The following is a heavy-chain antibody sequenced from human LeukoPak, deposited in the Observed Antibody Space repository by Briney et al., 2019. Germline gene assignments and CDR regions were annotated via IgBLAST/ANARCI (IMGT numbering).Heavy chain of an antibody. CDR2: ISPSGGST. CDR1: GYSLTNYY. V-gene: IGHV1-46*01. J-gene: IGHJ4*02. D-gene: IGHD5-12*01. Sequence: ASVKVSCKAFGYSLTNYYVHWVRQAPGQGLEGMGEISPSGGSTSYAQKFQGRITVTRDTYTNTVYMDLSSLRSEDTATYYCARGAPTTRIGAGRFDYWGQGSLLTVAS. CDR3: ARGAPTTRIGAGRFDY.